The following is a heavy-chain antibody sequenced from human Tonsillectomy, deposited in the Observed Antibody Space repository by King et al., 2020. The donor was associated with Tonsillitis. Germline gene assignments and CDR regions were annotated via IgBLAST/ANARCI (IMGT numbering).Heavy chain of an antibody. D-gene: IGHD3-16*01. V-gene: IGHV4-61*02. CDR3: ARGGSWGGLRRYFDL. J-gene: IGHJ2*01. CDR1: GGSISSGSYY. CDR2: IYTSGST. Sequence: QLQESGPGLVKPSQTLSLTCTVSGGSISSGSYYWSCIRQPAGKGLEWIGRIYTSGSTNYNPSLKSRVTMSVDTAKNQFSRNLSSVTAADTAVYYCARGGSWGGLRRYFDLWGRGTLVTVSS.